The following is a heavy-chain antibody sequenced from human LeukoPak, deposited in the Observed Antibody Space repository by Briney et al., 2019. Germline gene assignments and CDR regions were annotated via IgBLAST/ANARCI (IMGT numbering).Heavy chain of an antibody. Sequence: SETLSLTCTVSGGSISSYYWSWIRQPPGKRLEWIGHIYYSGTSYNPSLKSRVTISVDTSKNQFSLNLSSVTAADTAVYYCARQSWNGTYFYWGQGTLVTVSS. CDR2: IYYSGT. J-gene: IGHJ4*02. D-gene: IGHD1-26*01. V-gene: IGHV4-59*08. CDR3: ARQSWNGTYFY. CDR1: GGSISSYY.